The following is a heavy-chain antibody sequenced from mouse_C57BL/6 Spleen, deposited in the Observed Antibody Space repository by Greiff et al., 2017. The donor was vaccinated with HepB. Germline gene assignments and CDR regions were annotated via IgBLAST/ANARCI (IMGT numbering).Heavy chain of an antibody. CDR2: IDPSDSYT. V-gene: IGHV1-50*01. CDR1: GYTFTSYW. CDR3: ARTEGFAY. Sequence: VQLQQPGAELVKPGASVKLSCKASGYTFTSYWMQWVKQRPGQGLEWIGEIDPSDSYTNYYQKFKGKATLTVDTSSSTAYMQLSSLTSEDSAVYYCARTEGFAYWGQGTLVTVSA. J-gene: IGHJ3*01.